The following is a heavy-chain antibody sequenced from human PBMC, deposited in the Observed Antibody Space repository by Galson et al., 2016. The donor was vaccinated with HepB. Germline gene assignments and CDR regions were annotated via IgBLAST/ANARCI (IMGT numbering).Heavy chain of an antibody. CDR1: GFTFGPYS. D-gene: IGHD3-10*01. CDR2: ISGDSNYI. Sequence: SLRLSCAASGFTFGPYSMNWVRQAPGKGLEWVSSISGDSNYIYYADSVTGRFTISRDNAKNSLYLQMNNLRAKDMAVYYCARALSPPSGSHYNNWLQSWGQGTLVTVSS. CDR3: ARALSPPSGSHYNNWLQS. V-gene: IGHV3-21*01. J-gene: IGHJ4*02.